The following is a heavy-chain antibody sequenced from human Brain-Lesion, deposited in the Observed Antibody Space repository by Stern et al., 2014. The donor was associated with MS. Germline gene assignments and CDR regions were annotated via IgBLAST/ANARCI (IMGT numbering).Heavy chain of an antibody. V-gene: IGHV3-9*01. D-gene: IGHD1-14*01. J-gene: IGHJ4*02. Sequence: VQLVESGGDLVQPGRSLRLSCAAFGFSFADYAMHWVRQAPRPGLEWVAGISWNSGTIGYADSVKGRFTTSRDNAYSSLYLQMNSLRPEDTALYYCARDITGSSAYFAYWGQGTLVTVSS. CDR1: GFSFADYA. CDR3: ARDITGSSAYFAY. CDR2: ISWNSGTI.